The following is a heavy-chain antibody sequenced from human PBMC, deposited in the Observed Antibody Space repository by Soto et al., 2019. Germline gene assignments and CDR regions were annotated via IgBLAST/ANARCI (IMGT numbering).Heavy chain of an antibody. CDR3: ARYKGSGYYYPFDP. CDR2: INPNSGGT. CDR1: GYTFTGYY. Sequence: ASVKVSCKVSGYTFTGYYMHWVRQAPGQGLEWMGWINPNSGGTNYAQKFQGRVTMTRDTSISTAYMELSRLRSDDTAVYYRARYKGSGYYYPFDPWGQGTLVTVSS. D-gene: IGHD3-22*01. V-gene: IGHV1-2*02. J-gene: IGHJ5*02.